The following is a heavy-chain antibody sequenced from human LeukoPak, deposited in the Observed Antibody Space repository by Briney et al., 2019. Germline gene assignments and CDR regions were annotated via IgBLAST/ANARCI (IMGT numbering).Heavy chain of an antibody. CDR3: ARPDWSIADAFDI. CDR1: GGSISSGDYY. Sequence: PSETLSLTCTVSGGSISSGDYYWSWIRQPPGKGLEWIGYIYYSGSTYYNPSLKSRVTISVDTSKNQFSLKLSSVTAADTAVYYCARPDWSIADAFDIWGQGTMVTVSS. V-gene: IGHV4-30-4*01. J-gene: IGHJ3*02. D-gene: IGHD3/OR15-3a*01. CDR2: IYYSGST.